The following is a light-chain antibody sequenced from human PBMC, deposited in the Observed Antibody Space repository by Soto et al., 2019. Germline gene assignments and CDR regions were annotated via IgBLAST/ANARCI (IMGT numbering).Light chain of an antibody. J-gene: IGKJ2*01. CDR1: QSIKTW. CDR3: QQYSTFSGYT. V-gene: IGKV1-5*03. CDR2: KAS. Sequence: DIQMTQFPSTLSASVGDRVTITCRASQSIKTWLAWYQQKPGKAPNLLIYKASTLESGVPSRFSGSASGTDFTLTISSLQPDDFATYYCQQYSTFSGYTFGQGTKVEIK.